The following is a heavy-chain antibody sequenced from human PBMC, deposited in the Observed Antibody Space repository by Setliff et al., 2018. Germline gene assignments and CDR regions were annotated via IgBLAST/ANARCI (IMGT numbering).Heavy chain of an antibody. CDR3: VRVKAEAYRDDFYFYMDV. CDR2: VSYDGRNK. J-gene: IGHJ6*03. CDR1: GFTFSTYA. Sequence: GESLKISCAASGFTFSTYAIHWVRQGPGKGLEWVAIVSYDGRNKYYADSVKGRFTISRDNSKNTVSLQMNSLRAEDTAVYYCVRVKAEAYRDDFYFYMDVWGKGTTVTVSS. D-gene: IGHD6-19*01. V-gene: IGHV3-30*07.